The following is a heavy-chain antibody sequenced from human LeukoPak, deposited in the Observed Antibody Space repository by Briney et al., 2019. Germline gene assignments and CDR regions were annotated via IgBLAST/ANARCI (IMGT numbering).Heavy chain of an antibody. CDR3: AKDGGIQLWPRGENWFDP. V-gene: IGHV3-30*02. CDR1: GFTFSSYS. Sequence: PGGSLRLSCAASGFTFSSYSMNWVRQAPGKGLEWVAFIRYDGSNKYYADSVKGRFTISRDNSKNTLYLQMNSLRAEDTAVYYCAKDGGIQLWPRGENWFDPWGQGTLVTVSS. CDR2: IRYDGSNK. J-gene: IGHJ5*02. D-gene: IGHD5-18*01.